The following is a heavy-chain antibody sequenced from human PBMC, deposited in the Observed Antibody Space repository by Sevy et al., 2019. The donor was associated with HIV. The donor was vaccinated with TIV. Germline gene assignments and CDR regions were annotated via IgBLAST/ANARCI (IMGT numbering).Heavy chain of an antibody. CDR2: ISGSGGST. CDR3: AKDSVDSSSWYLLGPIDY. J-gene: IGHJ4*02. D-gene: IGHD6-13*01. V-gene: IGHV3-23*01. CDR1: GFTFSSYA. Sequence: GGSLRLSCAASGFTFSSYAMSWVRQAPGKGLEWVSAISGSGGSTYYADSVKGRSTISRDNSKNTLYLQMNSLRAEDTAVYDCAKDSVDSSSWYLLGPIDYWGQGTLVTVSS.